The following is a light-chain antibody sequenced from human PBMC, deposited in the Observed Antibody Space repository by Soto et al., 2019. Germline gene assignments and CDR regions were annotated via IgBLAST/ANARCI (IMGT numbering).Light chain of an antibody. V-gene: IGKV1-5*01. J-gene: IGKJ1*01. CDR3: QQYNSYSQWT. CDR1: QSISSW. CDR2: DAS. Sequence: SQMTQAPSTLSASLGYKLPITCRASQSISSWLAWYQQKPGKAPKLLIYDASILEGGVPSRFSGSRSGTEFTLTISSLQPDDFATYYCQQYNSYSQWTFGQGSKVDIK.